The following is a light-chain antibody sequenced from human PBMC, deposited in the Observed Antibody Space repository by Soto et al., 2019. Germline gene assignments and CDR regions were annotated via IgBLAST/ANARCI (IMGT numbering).Light chain of an antibody. V-gene: IGKV1-5*03. Sequence: DIQMTQSPSTLSASVGDRVTITCRASQTISSWLAWYQQKPGKAPKLLIYNASTLKSGVPSRCSGSESGTEFPLTISRLQPDDFATYYCQHYSSYSEAFGQGTKVELK. CDR2: NAS. CDR3: QHYSSYSEA. CDR1: QTISSW. J-gene: IGKJ1*01.